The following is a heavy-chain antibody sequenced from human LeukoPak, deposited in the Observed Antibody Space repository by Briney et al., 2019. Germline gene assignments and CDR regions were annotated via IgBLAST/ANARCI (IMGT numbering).Heavy chain of an antibody. Sequence: SETLSLTCTVSGGSISSFYWSWIRQSAGKGLEWIGRFYPSGSTNYNPSLKSRVTMSVDTSKNQFYLKLSSVTAADTAVYYCARGDGYNFFDYWGQGTLVTVSS. CDR3: ARGDGYNFFDY. V-gene: IGHV4-4*07. CDR2: FYPSGST. D-gene: IGHD5-24*01. CDR1: GGSISSFY. J-gene: IGHJ4*02.